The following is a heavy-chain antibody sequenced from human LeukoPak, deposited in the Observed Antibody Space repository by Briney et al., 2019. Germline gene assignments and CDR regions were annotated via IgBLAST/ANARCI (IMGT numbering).Heavy chain of an antibody. D-gene: IGHD3-22*01. J-gene: IGHJ3*02. CDR1: GFTFSSYA. Sequence: PGRSLRLSCAASGFTFSSYAVHWVRQAPGKGLEWVAVISYDGSYKCYADSVKGRFTTSRDNSKNTLYLQMNSLRAEDTAVYYCAVLIVVVITRDAFDIWGQGTMVTVSS. V-gene: IGHV3-30*04. CDR3: AVLIVVVITRDAFDI. CDR2: ISYDGSYK.